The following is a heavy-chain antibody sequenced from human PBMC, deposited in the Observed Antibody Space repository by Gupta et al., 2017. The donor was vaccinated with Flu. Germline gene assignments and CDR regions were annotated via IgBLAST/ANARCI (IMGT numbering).Heavy chain of an antibody. V-gene: IGHV3-21*01. D-gene: IGHD2-8*02. CDR1: GFTFSSYS. Sequence: EVQLVVSGGGLVKPGGSLRLSCAASGFTFSSYSMNWVRQAPGKGLEWVSSISSSSSYIYYADSVKGRFTISRDNAKNSLYLQMNSLRAEDTAVYYCARDLDTEYYYGMDVWGQGTTVTVSS. CDR3: ARDLDTEYYYGMDV. J-gene: IGHJ6*02. CDR2: ISSSSSYI.